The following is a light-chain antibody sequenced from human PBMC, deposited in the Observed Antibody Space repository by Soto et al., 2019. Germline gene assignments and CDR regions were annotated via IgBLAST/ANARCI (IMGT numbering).Light chain of an antibody. CDR2: GAS. CDR1: QSVSSN. J-gene: IGKJ2*01. V-gene: IGKV3-15*01. CDR3: QQYNNWPYT. Sequence: EIVMTQSPATLSVSPGERATLSCRASQSVSSNLAWYQQKPGQAPRLLIYGASTRPHGIPARFSGSGSGTEFTLTISSLQSEDFAVYYCQQYNNWPYTFGQGTKLEIK.